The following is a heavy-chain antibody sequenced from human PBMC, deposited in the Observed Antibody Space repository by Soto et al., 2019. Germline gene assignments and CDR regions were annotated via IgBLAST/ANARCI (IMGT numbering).Heavy chain of an antibody. J-gene: IGHJ3*02. V-gene: IGHV3-48*03. CDR3: ARESGSPGAFDI. D-gene: IGHD3-22*01. CDR1: GFTFSSYE. CDR2: ISSSGRTI. Sequence: GSLRLSCAASGFTFSSYEMNWVRQAPGKGLEWVSYISSSGRTIYYADSVKGRFTISRDNAKNSLYLQMNSLRAEDTAVYYCARESGSPGAFDIWGRGTMVTVSS.